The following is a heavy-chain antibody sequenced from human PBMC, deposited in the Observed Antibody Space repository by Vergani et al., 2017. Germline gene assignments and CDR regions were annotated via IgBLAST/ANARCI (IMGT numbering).Heavy chain of an antibody. CDR1: GFTFSSYG. CDR2: ISYDGSNK. J-gene: IGHJ4*02. Sequence: QVQLVESGGGVVQPGRSLRLSCAASGFTFSSYGMHWVRQAPGKGLEWVAVISYDGSNKYYADSVKGRFTISRDNSKTTLYLQMNSLRAEDTAVYYCAKDSPGGGSWSVGFDYWGQGTLVTVSS. V-gene: IGHV3-30*18. CDR3: AKDSPGGGSWSVGFDY. D-gene: IGHD6-13*01.